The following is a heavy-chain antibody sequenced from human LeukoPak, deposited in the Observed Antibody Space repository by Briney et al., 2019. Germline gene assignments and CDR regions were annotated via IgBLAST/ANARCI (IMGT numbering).Heavy chain of an antibody. CDR1: GFTFDDYA. CDR2: ISWNSGSI. CDR3: AKDISRSIQLWVFDY. Sequence: PGGSLRLSCAASGFTFDDYAMHWVRQAPGKGLEWVSGISWNSGSIGYADSVKGRFTISRDNAKNSLYLQMNSLRAEDTALYYCAKDISRSIQLWVFDYWGQGTLVTVSS. D-gene: IGHD5-18*01. V-gene: IGHV3-9*01. J-gene: IGHJ4*02.